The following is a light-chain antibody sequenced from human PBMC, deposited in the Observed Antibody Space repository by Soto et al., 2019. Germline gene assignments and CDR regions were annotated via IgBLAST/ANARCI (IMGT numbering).Light chain of an antibody. CDR1: QSVSNNY. Sequence: EIVLTQSPGTLSLSPGERVTLSCRASQSVSNNYLAWYQHKPGQAPRLLIYGESSRATGIPDRFTGSGSGTDFTLRISRLEPEDFAVYYCQQYGNSLLTFGGGNKVEIK. V-gene: IGKV3-20*01. J-gene: IGKJ4*01. CDR2: GES. CDR3: QQYGNSLLT.